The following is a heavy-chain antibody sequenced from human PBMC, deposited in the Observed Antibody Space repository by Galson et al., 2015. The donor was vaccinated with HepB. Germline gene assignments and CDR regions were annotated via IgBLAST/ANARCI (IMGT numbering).Heavy chain of an antibody. CDR3: AKVPYHLLLYLYFDP. Sequence: SLRLSCAASGFTFSSYAMSWVRQAPGKGLEWVSDISGSGGSTYYADSVKGRFTISRDNSNNTLYLQMNRLRAEDTALYYFAKVPYHLLLYLYFDPWGRGTLVTVSS. J-gene: IGHJ2*01. CDR1: GFTFSSYA. V-gene: IGHV3-23*01. CDR2: ISGSGGST. D-gene: IGHD2-2*01.